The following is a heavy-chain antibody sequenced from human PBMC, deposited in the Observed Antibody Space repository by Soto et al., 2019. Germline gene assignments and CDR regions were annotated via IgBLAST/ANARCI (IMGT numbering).Heavy chain of an antibody. V-gene: IGHV4-34*01. J-gene: IGHJ4*02. Sequence: SETLSLTCAFYGGSFSGYYWSWIRQPPGKGLEWIGEINHSGSTNYNPSLKSRVTISVDTSKNQFSLKLSSVTAADTAVYYCARYDDGCRGGSCEDNPMASKRVFDYWGQGTLVTVSS. D-gene: IGHD2-15*01. CDR2: INHSGST. CDR3: ARYDDGCRGGSCEDNPMASKRVFDY. CDR1: GGSFSGYY.